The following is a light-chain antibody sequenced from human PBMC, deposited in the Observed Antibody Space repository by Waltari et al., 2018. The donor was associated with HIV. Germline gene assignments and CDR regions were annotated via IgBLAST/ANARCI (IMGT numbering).Light chain of an antibody. CDR2: DAS. V-gene: IGKV3-15*01. CDR3: QQYNNWPPIT. CDR1: QSIRSN. Sequence: EIVMTQSPATVSVSPGEGATLSCRASQSIRSNLAWYQQKPGQAPRLLLYDASTRATGIPARFSGSGSGTEFTLTITSLQSEDFAVYYCQQYNNWPPITFGQGTRLEIK. J-gene: IGKJ5*01.